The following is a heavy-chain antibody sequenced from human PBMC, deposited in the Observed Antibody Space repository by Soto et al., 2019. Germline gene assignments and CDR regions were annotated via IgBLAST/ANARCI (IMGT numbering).Heavy chain of an antibody. CDR3: ARLYCSGGSCYSPYYYGMDV. CDR2: ISPIFGTA. J-gene: IGHJ6*02. D-gene: IGHD2-15*01. CDR1: GGTFSSYA. V-gene: IGHV1-69*01. Sequence: QVQLVQSGAEVKKPGSSVKVSCKASGGTFSSYAISWVRQAPGQGLEWMGGISPIFGTANYAQKFQGRVTITADESTSTAYMELSSLRSEDTAVYYCARLYCSGGSCYSPYYYGMDVWGQGTTVTVSS.